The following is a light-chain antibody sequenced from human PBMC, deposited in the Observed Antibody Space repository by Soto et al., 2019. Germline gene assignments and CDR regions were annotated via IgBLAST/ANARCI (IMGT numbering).Light chain of an antibody. CDR3: QQYGSSPIT. Sequence: IVLTQSPGALSLSPGERATLSCRASQSVSSSYLAWYQQKPGQAPRLLIYGASSRATGIPARFSGSGSGTDFTLTISSLEPEDFAAYDCQQYGSSPITFGQVTQRDIK. V-gene: IGKV3-20*01. CDR2: GAS. CDR1: QSVSSSY. J-gene: IGKJ5*01.